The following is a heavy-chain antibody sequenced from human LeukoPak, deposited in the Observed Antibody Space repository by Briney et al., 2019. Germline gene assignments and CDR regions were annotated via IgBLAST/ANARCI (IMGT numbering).Heavy chain of an antibody. CDR3: ARVFCSTTSCFRNYNYMDV. D-gene: IGHD2-2*01. J-gene: IGHJ6*03. CDR2: ISNSGRTL. V-gene: IGHV3-48*03. Sequence: GSLRLSCAVSGFTFSGYEMNWVRQAPGKGLEWVSYISNSGRTLYYADSVKGLFTISRDNAKNSLYLQMNSLRAEDTGVYYCARVFCSTTSCFRNYNYMDVWGKGTTVTVSS. CDR1: GFTFSGYE.